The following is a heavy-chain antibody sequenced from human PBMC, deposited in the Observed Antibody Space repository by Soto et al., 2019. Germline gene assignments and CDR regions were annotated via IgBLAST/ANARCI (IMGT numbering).Heavy chain of an antibody. CDR3: AREKTAWPLAYGLEV. D-gene: IGHD2-21*02. V-gene: IGHV3-21*03. Sequence: GGSLRLSCTASEFSLSTYSMNWVRQAPGKGLEWVSSISTRSDVYYADSVKGRFTIARDNAKNSLSLQMNSLSAEDTGVYYCAREKTAWPLAYGLEVWGQGTTVTVSS. CDR1: EFSLSTYS. J-gene: IGHJ6*02. CDR2: ISTRSDV.